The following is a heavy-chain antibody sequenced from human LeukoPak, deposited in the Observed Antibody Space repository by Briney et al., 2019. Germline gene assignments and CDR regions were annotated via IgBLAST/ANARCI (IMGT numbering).Heavy chain of an antibody. CDR3: ARGLYSSSPPGY. CDR1: GGSISSYY. V-gene: IGHV4-59*08. CDR2: IYYSGST. D-gene: IGHD6-13*01. J-gene: IGHJ4*02. Sequence: SETLSLTCTVSGGSISSYYWSWIRQPPGKGLEWIGYIYYSGSTNYNPSLKSRVTISVDTSKNQFSLKLSSVTAADTAVYYCARGLYSSSPPGYWGQGTLVTVSS.